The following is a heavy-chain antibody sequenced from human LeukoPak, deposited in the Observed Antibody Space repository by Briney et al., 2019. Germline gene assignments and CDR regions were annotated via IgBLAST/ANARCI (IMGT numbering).Heavy chain of an antibody. Sequence: PGGSLRLSCAVSGFTFSNYGMHWVRQAPGKGLEWVAVIWYDGSNEYYADSVRGRFTISRDNSKNTLYLQMNSLRAEDTAVYYCANNFDYWGQGTLVTVSS. V-gene: IGHV3-33*06. CDR2: IWYDGSNE. J-gene: IGHJ4*02. CDR1: GFTFSNYG. CDR3: ANNFDY.